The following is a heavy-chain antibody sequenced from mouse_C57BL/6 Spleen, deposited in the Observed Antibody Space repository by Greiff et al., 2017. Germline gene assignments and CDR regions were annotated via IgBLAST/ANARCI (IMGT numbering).Heavy chain of an antibody. CDR3: ARLGGAMDY. CDR2: IYPSDTET. CDR1: GYTFTSYW. Sequence: QVQLQQPGAELVRPGSSVKLSCKASGYTFTSYWMDWVKQRPGQGLEWIGNIYPSDTETHYNQKFKDKATLTVDKSSSTAYMQLSSLTSEDSAVYYCARLGGAMDYWGQGASVTGSS. J-gene: IGHJ4*01. V-gene: IGHV1-61*01.